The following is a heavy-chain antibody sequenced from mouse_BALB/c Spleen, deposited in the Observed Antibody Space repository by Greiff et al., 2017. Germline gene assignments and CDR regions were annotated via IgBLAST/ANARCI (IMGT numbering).Heavy chain of an antibody. V-gene: IGHV5-17*02. Sequence: EVKLMESGGGLVQPGGSRKLSCAASGFTFSSFGMHWVRQAPEKGLEWVAYISSGSSTIYYADTVKGRFTISRDNPKNTLFLQMTSLRSEDTAMYYCARLRRRDAMDYWGQGTSVTVSS. CDR1: GFTFSSFG. J-gene: IGHJ4*01. D-gene: IGHD2-12*01. CDR2: ISSGSSTI. CDR3: ARLRRRDAMDY.